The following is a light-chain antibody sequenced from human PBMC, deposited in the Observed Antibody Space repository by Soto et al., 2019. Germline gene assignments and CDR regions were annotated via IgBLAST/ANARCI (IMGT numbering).Light chain of an antibody. J-gene: IGKJ1*01. CDR2: GAA. Sequence: EIVLTQSPGTLSLSPGERATLSCRASQSFSNNYLAWYQQKPGQAPRLLIYGAATKATDMPGRFSGRGSGTEFTLTINNLQSEDFAVYYCQQYRSWPRTFGQGTKVDIK. CDR3: QQYRSWPRT. CDR1: QSFSNN. V-gene: IGKV3-15*01.